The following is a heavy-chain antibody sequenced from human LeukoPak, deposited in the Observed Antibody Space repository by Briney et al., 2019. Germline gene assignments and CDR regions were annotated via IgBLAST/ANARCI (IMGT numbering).Heavy chain of an antibody. V-gene: IGHV3-21*01. Sequence: GGSLRLSCAASGFTFSSYSMNWVRQAPGKGLEWVSSISSSSSYIYYADSVKGRFTISRDNAKNSLYLQMNSLRAEDTAVYYCARQRYCSGGNCYSTDYWGQGTLVTVSS. CDR2: ISSSSSYI. CDR3: ARQRYCSGGNCYSTDY. CDR1: GFTFSSYS. J-gene: IGHJ4*02. D-gene: IGHD2-15*01.